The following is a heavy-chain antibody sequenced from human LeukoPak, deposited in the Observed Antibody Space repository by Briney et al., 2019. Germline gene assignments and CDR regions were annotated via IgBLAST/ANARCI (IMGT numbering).Heavy chain of an antibody. CDR2: IYYSGST. CDR1: GGSVSSYY. J-gene: IGHJ3*02. D-gene: IGHD3-9*01. Sequence: SETLSLTCTVSGGSVSSYYWSWIRQPPGKGLEWIGYIYYSGSTSYNPSLKSRVTISVDTSKNQFSLKLSSVTAADTAVYYCARGLITIWRAGTLRAFDIWGQGTMVTVSS. CDR3: ARGLITIWRAGTLRAFDI. V-gene: IGHV4-59*02.